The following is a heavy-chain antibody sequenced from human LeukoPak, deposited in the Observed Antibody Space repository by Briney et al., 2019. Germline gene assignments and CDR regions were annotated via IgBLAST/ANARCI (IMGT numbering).Heavy chain of an antibody. CDR3: ARQQVAGTGPGSTNFDY. V-gene: IGHV1-8*01. CDR2: MNPNSGNT. CDR1: GYTFTSYD. Sequence: ASVKVSCKASGYTFTSYDINWVRQATGQGLEWMGWMNPNSGNTGYAQKFQGRVTMTRNTSISTAYMELSSLRSEDTAVYYCARQQVAGTGPGSTNFDYWGQGTLVTVSS. J-gene: IGHJ4*02. D-gene: IGHD6-19*01.